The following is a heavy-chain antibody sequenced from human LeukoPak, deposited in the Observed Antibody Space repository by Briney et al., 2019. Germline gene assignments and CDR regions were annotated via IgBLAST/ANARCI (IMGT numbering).Heavy chain of an antibody. D-gene: IGHD3-3*01. J-gene: IGHJ4*02. V-gene: IGHV3-23*01. CDR1: GFTFSSYA. CDR3: AKDDYDFWSGYSADY. CDR2: ISGSGGST. Sequence: GGSLRLSCAASGFTFSSYAMSWVRQASGKGLEWVSAISGSGGSTYYADSVKGRFTISRDNSKNTLYLQMNSLRAKDTAVYYCAKDDYDFWSGYSADYWGQGTLVTVSS.